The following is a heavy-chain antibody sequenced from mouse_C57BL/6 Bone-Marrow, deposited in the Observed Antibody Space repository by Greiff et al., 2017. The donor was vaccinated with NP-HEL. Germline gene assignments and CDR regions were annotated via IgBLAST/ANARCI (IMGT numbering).Heavy chain of an antibody. Sequence: QVQLQQPGAELVKPGASVKLSCKASGYTFTSYWMHWVKQRPGRGLEWIGRIDPNSGGTKYNEKFKSKATLTVDKPSSTAYMQLSSRTSEDSAVYYCARGGIYDSLAYWGQGTLVTVSA. CDR3: ARGGIYDSLAY. CDR2: IDPNSGGT. V-gene: IGHV1-72*01. D-gene: IGHD2-4*01. CDR1: GYTFTSYW. J-gene: IGHJ3*01.